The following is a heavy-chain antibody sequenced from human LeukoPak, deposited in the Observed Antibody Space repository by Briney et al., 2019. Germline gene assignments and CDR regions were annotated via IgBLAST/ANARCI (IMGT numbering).Heavy chain of an antibody. CDR3: ARDPNWGHFDY. CDR2: INPSGGST. V-gene: IGHV1-46*02. Sequence: ASVKVSCKASGYTFNTYGITWVRQAPGQGLEWMGIINPSGGSTSYAQKLQGRVTMTRDMSTSTVYMELSSLRSEDTAVYYCARDPNWGHFDYWGQGTLVTVSS. CDR1: GYTFNTYG. J-gene: IGHJ4*02. D-gene: IGHD7-27*01.